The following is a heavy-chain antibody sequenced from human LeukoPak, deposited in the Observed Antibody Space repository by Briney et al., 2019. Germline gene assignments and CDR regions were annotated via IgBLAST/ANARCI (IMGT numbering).Heavy chain of an antibody. CDR1: GMTFSHRL. J-gene: IGHJ4*02. CDR3: TTGPSYGYEW. Sequence: GGSLRLSCAASGMTFSHRLMHWVRQAPGKGLAWVSLIKNDGRTTICADSVKGRFTISRDNGKSTLYLQMNSLRAEDTGIYYCTTGPSYGYEWWGQGTVVTVSS. CDR2: IKNDGRTT. D-gene: IGHD3-16*01. V-gene: IGHV3-74*01.